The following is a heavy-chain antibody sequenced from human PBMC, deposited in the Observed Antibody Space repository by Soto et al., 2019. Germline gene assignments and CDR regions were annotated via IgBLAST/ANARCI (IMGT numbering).Heavy chain of an antibody. V-gene: IGHV3-48*03. J-gene: IGHJ4*02. Sequence: EVQLVESGGGLVQPGGSLRLSCAASGFTFSSYEMNWVRQAPGKGLEWVSYISSSGSTIYYADSVKGRFTISRDNAKNSLYLQMNSLRAEDTAVYYCARGAPRYSYLYYWGQGTLITVSS. CDR1: GFTFSSYE. D-gene: IGHD5-18*01. CDR3: ARGAPRYSYLYY. CDR2: ISSSGSTI.